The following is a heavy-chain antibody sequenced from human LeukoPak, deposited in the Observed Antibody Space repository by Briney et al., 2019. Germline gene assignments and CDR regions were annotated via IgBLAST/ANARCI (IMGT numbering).Heavy chain of an antibody. CDR1: GGSISISGFY. J-gene: IGHJ3*01. V-gene: IGHV4-31*03. D-gene: IGHD6-19*01. Sequence: KSSQTLSLTCFVSGGSISISGFYWNWIRKLPGKGLEWIGYTYNSGNTYYNPSFGSRVTISTDTSMNQFFLKSHSVTAADTAVYYCARSSGWRDAFDFWGRGTMVTVSS. CDR2: TYNSGNT. CDR3: ARSSGWRDAFDF.